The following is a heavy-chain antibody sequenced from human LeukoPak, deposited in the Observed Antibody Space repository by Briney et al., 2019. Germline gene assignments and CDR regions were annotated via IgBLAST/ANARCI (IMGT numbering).Heavy chain of an antibody. CDR2: ISSSGSTI. J-gene: IGHJ4*02. Sequence: GGSLRLSCAASGFTFSSYEMNWVRQAPGKGLEWVSYISSSGSTIYYADSVKGRFTISRDNAKNSLYLQMNSLKAEDTAVYYCARVTYYYDSSGYYYSHFDYWGQGTLVTVSS. CDR1: GFTFSSYE. CDR3: ARVTYYYDSSGYYYSHFDY. D-gene: IGHD3-22*01. V-gene: IGHV3-48*03.